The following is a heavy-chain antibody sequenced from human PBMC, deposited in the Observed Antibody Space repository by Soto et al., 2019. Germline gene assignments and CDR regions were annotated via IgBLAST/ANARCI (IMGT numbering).Heavy chain of an antibody. CDR2: IYYSGST. J-gene: IGHJ4*02. CDR3: ARGTPRSKIITIFGVVTRASTFDY. D-gene: IGHD3-3*01. Sequence: SETQCLTCPVSGGYVRSGSYYWSWIRQPPGKGLEWIGYIYYSGSTNYNPSLKSRVTISVDTSKNQFSLKLSSVTAADTAVYYCARGTPRSKIITIFGVVTRASTFDYWGQGTLVTVSS. CDR1: GGYVRSGSYY. V-gene: IGHV4-61*01.